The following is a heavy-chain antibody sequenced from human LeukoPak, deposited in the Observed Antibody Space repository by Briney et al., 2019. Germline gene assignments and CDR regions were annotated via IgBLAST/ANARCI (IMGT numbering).Heavy chain of an antibody. CDR1: GFTFSSYA. D-gene: IGHD1-26*01. J-gene: IGHJ4*02. V-gene: IGHV3-23*01. CDR2: ISGSGGST. CDR3: AKAEVKSYYLFDY. Sequence: GGSLRLSCEASGFTFSSYAMSWVRQAPGKGLEWVSAISGSGGSTYYADSVKGRFTISRDNSKNTLYLQMNSLRAEDTAVYYCAKAEVKSYYLFDYWGQGTLVTVSS.